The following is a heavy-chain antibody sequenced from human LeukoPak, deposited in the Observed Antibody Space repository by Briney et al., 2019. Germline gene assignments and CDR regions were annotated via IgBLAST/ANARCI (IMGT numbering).Heavy chain of an antibody. CDR3: ARGESLVVGYYYYGMDV. CDR2: IYTSGST. V-gene: IGHV4-4*07. D-gene: IGHD3-22*01. CDR1: GGSISRYY. J-gene: IGHJ6*02. Sequence: SETLSLTCTVSGGSISRYYWSWIRQPAGKGLEWIARIYTSGSTNYNPSLKSRVTMSVDTSKNQFSLKLSSVTAADTAVYYCARGESLVVGYYYYGMDVWGQGTTVTVSS.